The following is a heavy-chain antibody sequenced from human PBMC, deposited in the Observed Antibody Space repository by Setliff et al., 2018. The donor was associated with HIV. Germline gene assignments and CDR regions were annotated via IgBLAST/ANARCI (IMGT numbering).Heavy chain of an antibody. CDR1: GGSISSTNYF. Sequence: SETLSLTCTVSGGSISSTNYFWGWTRQPPGKGLEWIGTIYYHGSTYYNPSLKSRVTISIDTPKNQFSLQLTSVTAADTAVYYCVNPSGAMGDFDSWGQGTLVTVSS. CDR2: IYYHGST. J-gene: IGHJ4*02. V-gene: IGHV4-39*01. CDR3: VNPSGAMGDFDS. D-gene: IGHD3-16*01.